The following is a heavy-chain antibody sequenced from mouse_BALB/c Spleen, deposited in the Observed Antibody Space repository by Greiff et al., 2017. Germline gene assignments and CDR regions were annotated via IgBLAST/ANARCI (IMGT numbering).Heavy chain of an antibody. J-gene: IGHJ2*01. V-gene: IGHV5-17*02. Sequence: EVKLVESGGGLVQPGGSRKLSCAASGFTFSSFGMHWVRQAPEKGLEWVAYISSGSSTIYYADTVKGRFTISRDNPKNTLFLQMTSLRSEDTAMYYCARDPNWDDYFDYWGQGTTLTVSS. CDR2: ISSGSSTI. CDR1: GFTFSSFG. CDR3: ARDPNWDDYFDY. D-gene: IGHD4-1*02.